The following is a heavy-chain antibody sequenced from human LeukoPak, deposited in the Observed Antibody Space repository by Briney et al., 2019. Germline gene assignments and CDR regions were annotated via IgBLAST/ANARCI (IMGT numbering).Heavy chain of an antibody. CDR3: ARGYYGGNVDFDY. J-gene: IGHJ4*02. CDR2: ISYDGSNK. Sequence: GGSLRLSCAASGFTFSSYAMHWVRQAPGKGLEWVAVISYDGSNKYYADSVKGRFTISRDNSKNTLHLQMNSLRAEDTALYYCARGYYGGNVDFDYWGQGTLVTVSS. D-gene: IGHD4-23*01. V-gene: IGHV3-30-3*01. CDR1: GFTFSSYA.